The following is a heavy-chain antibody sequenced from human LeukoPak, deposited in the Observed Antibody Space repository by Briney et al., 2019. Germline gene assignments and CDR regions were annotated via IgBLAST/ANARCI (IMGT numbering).Heavy chain of an antibody. CDR2: ISYDGSNK. V-gene: IGHV3-30-3*01. Sequence: GGPLRLSCAASGFTFSSYAMHWVRQAPGKGLEWVAVISYDGSNKYYADSVKGRFTISRDNSKNTLYLQMNSLRAEDTAVYYCARVRGYSYGPLNYWGQGTLVTVSS. J-gene: IGHJ4*02. CDR3: ARVRGYSYGPLNY. CDR1: GFTFSSYA. D-gene: IGHD5-18*01.